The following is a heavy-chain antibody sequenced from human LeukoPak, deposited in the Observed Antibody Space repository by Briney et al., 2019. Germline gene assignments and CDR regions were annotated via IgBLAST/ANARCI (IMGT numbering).Heavy chain of an antibody. D-gene: IGHD2-15*01. V-gene: IGHV3-64D*06. CDR1: GFTFSNYA. CDR2: ISNNEVVT. CDR3: VNGAATGLIDY. Sequence: GGSLRLSCSASGFTFSNYAIHWVRQTPGKGLEYVSAISNNEVVTYYADSVKGRFTISSDNSKNTAYLQMSSLRAEDTAVYYCVNGAATGLIDYWGQGTLVTVSS. J-gene: IGHJ4*02.